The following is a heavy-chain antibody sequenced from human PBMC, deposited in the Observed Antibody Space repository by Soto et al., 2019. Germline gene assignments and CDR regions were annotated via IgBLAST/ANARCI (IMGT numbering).Heavy chain of an antibody. CDR3: ARSYGGDWAHDY. D-gene: IGHD2-21*02. J-gene: IGHJ4*02. CDR1: SGTISHYY. Sequence: QVQLQESGLGLVKPSETLSLTCTVSSGTISHYYWSWIRQPPGKGLEWIAYMYSSGSTKYNPSLESRVTISLDASKNQVFLKLNSVTAADTAVSYCARSYGGDWAHDYWGQGTLVIVSS. CDR2: MYSSGST. V-gene: IGHV4-59*08.